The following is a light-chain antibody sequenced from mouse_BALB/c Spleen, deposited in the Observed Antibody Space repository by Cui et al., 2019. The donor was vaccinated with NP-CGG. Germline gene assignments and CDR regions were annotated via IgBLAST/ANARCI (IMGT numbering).Light chain of an antibody. Sequence: QAVATQESAITTSPGETVNLTCSLSPGPVTTSNYANWVQEKPDHLFIGLIGGTNNRAPGVPARFSGSLIGDKAALTITGAQTENEAIYFCALWYSNHWVFGGGTKLTVL. CDR3: ALWYSNHWV. J-gene: IGLJ1*01. CDR1: PGPVTTSNY. V-gene: IGLV1*01. CDR2: GTN.